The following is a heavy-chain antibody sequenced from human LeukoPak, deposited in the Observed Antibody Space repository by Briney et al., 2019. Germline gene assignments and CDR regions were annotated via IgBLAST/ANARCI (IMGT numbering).Heavy chain of an antibody. CDR3: ARDKWFDAFDI. D-gene: IGHD3-22*01. J-gene: IGHJ3*02. CDR2: IWYDGSNK. Sequence: GGSLRLSCAASGFTFSSYGMHWVRQAPGKGLEWVAVIWYDGSNKYYADSVKGRFTISRDNSKNTLYLQMNSLRAEDTAVYYCARDKWFDAFDIWGQGTMVTVSS. CDR1: GFTFSSYG. V-gene: IGHV3-33*01.